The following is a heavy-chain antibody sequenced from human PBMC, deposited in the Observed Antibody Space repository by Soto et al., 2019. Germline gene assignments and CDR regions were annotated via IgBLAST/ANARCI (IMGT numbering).Heavy chain of an antibody. CDR3: ARGDTGMVTLDY. Sequence: QVQLVESGGGVVQPGRSLRLSCAASGFTFSSYAMHWVRQAPGKGLEWVAAISYDGSNKYYADSVKGRFTISRDNSKNTLYLQMNSLRAEDTAVYYCARGDTGMVTLDYWGQGTLVTVSS. D-gene: IGHD5-18*01. CDR1: GFTFSSYA. CDR2: ISYDGSNK. V-gene: IGHV3-30-3*01. J-gene: IGHJ4*02.